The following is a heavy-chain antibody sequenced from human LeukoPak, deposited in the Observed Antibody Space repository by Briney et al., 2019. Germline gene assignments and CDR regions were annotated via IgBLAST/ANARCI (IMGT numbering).Heavy chain of an antibody. CDR2: ISTTSSYI. D-gene: IGHD7-27*01. Sequence: PGGSLRLSCAASGFSFSGYWMHWVRQTPGKGLEWVSSISTTSSYIYYADSVKGRFTISRDNAKNSLYLQMNSLRAEDTAVYYCARLGPGEFDYWGQGTLVTVSS. CDR1: GFSFSGYW. J-gene: IGHJ4*02. CDR3: ARLGPGEFDY. V-gene: IGHV3-21*01.